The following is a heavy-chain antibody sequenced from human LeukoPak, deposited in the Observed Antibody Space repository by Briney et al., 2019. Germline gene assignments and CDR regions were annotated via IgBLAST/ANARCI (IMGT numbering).Heavy chain of an antibody. V-gene: IGHV3-21*01. CDR1: VFTFRSYS. J-gene: IGHJ6*04. Sequence: RGAPRPSSADSVFTFRSYSMNSVRPGPGKGLRRVSSISSSSSYIYSADSVKGRFTSSRDKAKNSLYLQMNSLRAEDTAVYYCARPSRLTAMDVWGKGTTVTVSS. D-gene: IGHD2-2*01. CDR3: ARPSRLTAMDV. CDR2: ISSSSSYI.